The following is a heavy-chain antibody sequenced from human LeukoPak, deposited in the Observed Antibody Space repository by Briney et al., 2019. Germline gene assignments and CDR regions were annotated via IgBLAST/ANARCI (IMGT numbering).Heavy chain of an antibody. V-gene: IGHV1-24*01. D-gene: IGHD3-10*01. CDR1: GYTLTELS. J-gene: IGHJ4*02. Sequence: GASVKVSCKVSGYTLTELSMHWVRQAPGKGLEWMGGFDPEDGETIYAQKFQGRVTMTEDTSTDTAYMELSSLRSEDTAVYYCATARGYYYGSGRRGWYFDYWGQGTLVTVSS. CDR3: ATARGYYYGSGRRGWYFDY. CDR2: FDPEDGET.